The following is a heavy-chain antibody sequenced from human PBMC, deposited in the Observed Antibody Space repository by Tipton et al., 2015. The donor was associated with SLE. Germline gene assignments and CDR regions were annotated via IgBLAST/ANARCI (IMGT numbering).Heavy chain of an antibody. J-gene: IGHJ2*01. V-gene: IGHV4-34*01. Sequence: TLSLTCSVSGASIRSQYWGWIRQPPGKGLEWIGEINHGGSTNYNPSLKSRVSISVDKSKNQISLRLSSVTAADTAVYYCARDHGAQGYFDLWGHGTLVTVSS. CDR2: INHGGST. CDR1: GASIRSQY. CDR3: ARDHGAQGYFDL. D-gene: IGHD1-26*01.